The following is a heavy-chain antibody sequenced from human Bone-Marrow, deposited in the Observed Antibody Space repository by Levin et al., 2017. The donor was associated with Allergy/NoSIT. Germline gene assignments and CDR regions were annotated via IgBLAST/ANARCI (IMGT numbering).Heavy chain of an antibody. D-gene: IGHD1-26*01. J-gene: IGHJ4*02. CDR3: AKLGEAQLAGFDY. Sequence: GGSLRLSCAASGFTFSSYGMHWVRQAPGKGLEWVAVISYDGSNKYYADSVKGRFTISRDNSKNTLYLQMNSLRAEDTAVYYCAKLGEAQLAGFDYWGQGTLVTVSS. CDR1: GFTFSSYG. CDR2: ISYDGSNK. V-gene: IGHV3-30*18.